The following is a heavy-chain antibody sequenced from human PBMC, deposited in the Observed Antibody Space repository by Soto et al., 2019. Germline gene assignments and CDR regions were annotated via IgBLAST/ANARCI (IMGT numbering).Heavy chain of an antibody. V-gene: IGHV4-34*01. CDR2: INHSGST. CDR1: GGSFSGYC. D-gene: IGHD3-10*01. J-gene: IGHJ5*02. Sequence: SETLSLTCAVYGGSFSGYCWSWIRQPPGKGLEWIGEINHSGSTNYNPFLKSRVTISVDTSKNQFSLKLSSVTAADTAVYYCARGPFVYYGSGHRRWFDPWGQGTLVTVSS. CDR3: ARGPFVYYGSGHRRWFDP.